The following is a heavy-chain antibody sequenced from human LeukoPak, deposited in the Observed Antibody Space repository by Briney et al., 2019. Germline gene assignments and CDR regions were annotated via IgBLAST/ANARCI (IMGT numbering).Heavy chain of an antibody. D-gene: IGHD6-19*01. V-gene: IGHV5-51*01. CDR1: GYSFTSYW. CDR3: ARHEYSSGWYGPYFDY. CDR2: IYPGDSDT. J-gene: IGHJ4*02. Sequence: PGESLKISCKGSGYSFTSYWIDWVRQMPGKGLEWMGIIYPGDSDTRYSPSFQGQVTISADKSISTAYLQWSSLKASDTAMYYCARHEYSSGWYGPYFDYWGQGTLVTVSS.